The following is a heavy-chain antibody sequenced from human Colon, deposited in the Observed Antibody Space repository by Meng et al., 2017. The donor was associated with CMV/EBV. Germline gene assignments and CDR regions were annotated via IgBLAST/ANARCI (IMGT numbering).Heavy chain of an antibody. D-gene: IGHD4-23*01. CDR1: GGTVSGHV. J-gene: IGHJ4*02. CDR3: ARGVGGNLPYFDY. V-gene: IGHV1-69*10. Sequence: QVQLDRPGTEVDTPGSSVKVPCTASGGTVSGHVISGVRQAPGQGLEWMGGITPILQIANYAQKFQGRVTITADTSTSTTYMELSSLRSEDTAIYYCARGVGGNLPYFDYWGQGTLVTVSS. CDR2: ITPILQIA.